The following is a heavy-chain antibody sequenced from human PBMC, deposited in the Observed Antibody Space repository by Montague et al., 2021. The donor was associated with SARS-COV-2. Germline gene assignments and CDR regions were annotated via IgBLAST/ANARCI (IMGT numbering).Heavy chain of an antibody. CDR2: IYASGNI. CDR3: ASQEGVVVPAAQEDYYYYGMDV. V-gene: IGHV4-4*07. D-gene: IGHD2-2*01. CDR1: GGSISRYY. J-gene: IGHJ6*02. Sequence: SETLSLTCTVSGGSISRYYWSWIRQPPGKGLEWIGRIYASGNINYNPSLKSRVTMSVDTSKNQFSLNLSSVTAADTAVYYCASQEGVVVPAAQEDYYYYGMDVWGQGTTVTVSS.